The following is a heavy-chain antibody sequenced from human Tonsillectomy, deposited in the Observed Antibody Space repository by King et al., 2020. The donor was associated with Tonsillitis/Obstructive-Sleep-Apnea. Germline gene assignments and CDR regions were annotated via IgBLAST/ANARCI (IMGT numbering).Heavy chain of an antibody. Sequence: QLVQSGAEVKKSGESLKISCKGSGYSFTSYWIGWVRQMPGKGLEWMGIIYPADSDIVYSPSFQGQVTISADKSISTAYLQWSSLKASDTAMYYCASLPKDFSSGWRPPNHGYFDYWGQGTLVTVSS. J-gene: IGHJ4*02. CDR2: IYPADSDI. CDR1: GYSFTSYW. D-gene: IGHD6-19*01. CDR3: ASLPKDFSSGWRPPNHGYFDY. V-gene: IGHV5-51*01.